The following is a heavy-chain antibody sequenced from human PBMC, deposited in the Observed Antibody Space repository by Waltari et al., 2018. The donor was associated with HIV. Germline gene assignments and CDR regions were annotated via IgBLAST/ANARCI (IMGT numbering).Heavy chain of an antibody. V-gene: IGHV4-39*01. CDR2: LYYSGST. Sequence: QLQLQESGPGLVKPSETLSLTCTVSGGSISSSHYYWGWVRQPPGKGLEWLGNLYYSGSTYYTPSLKSRVTISVDTSKNQFSLKLSSVTAADTAVYYCTRLSIVVVTAIDFWGQGTLVTVSS. D-gene: IGHD2-21*02. CDR3: TRLSIVVVTAIDF. CDR1: GGSISSSHYY. J-gene: IGHJ4*02.